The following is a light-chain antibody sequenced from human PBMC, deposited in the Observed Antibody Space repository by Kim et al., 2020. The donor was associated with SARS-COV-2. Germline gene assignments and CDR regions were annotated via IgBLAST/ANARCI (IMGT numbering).Light chain of an antibody. CDR1: QSISSW. CDR3: QQYNSYPWT. V-gene: IGKV1-5*03. CDR2: KAS. Sequence: ASIGDRITITCRASQSISSWLAWYQQKPGTPPKLQIYKASSLESGVPSRFSGSASGTEFTLTISSLQPDDFATYYCQQYNSYPWTFGQGTKVDIK. J-gene: IGKJ1*01.